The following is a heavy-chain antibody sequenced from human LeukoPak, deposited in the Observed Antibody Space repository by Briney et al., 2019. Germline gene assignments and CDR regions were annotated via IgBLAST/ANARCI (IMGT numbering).Heavy chain of an antibody. Sequence: GGSLRLSCAASGFTFSSYSMNWVRQAPGKGLEWVSSISSSSSYIYYADSVKGRFTISRDNAKNSLYLQMNNLRAEDTAVYYCARESHGGFDPWGQGTLVTVSS. CDR2: ISSSSSYI. CDR3: ARESHGGFDP. V-gene: IGHV3-21*01. CDR1: GFTFSSYS. J-gene: IGHJ5*02.